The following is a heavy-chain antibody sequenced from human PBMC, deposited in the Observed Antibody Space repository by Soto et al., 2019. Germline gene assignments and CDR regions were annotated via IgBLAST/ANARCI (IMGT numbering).Heavy chain of an antibody. CDR2: IFPYDSDT. D-gene: IGHD3-16*01. CDR3: ARRGKEYDRSFWFDP. J-gene: IGHJ5*02. V-gene: IGHV5-51*03. Sequence: GESLKISCKASGFSFTSYWIAWVRQMPGKGLEWMGVIFPYDSDTRYSPSFQGQVTISADKSISTAYLQWSSLKASGTAIYSCARRGKEYDRSFWFDPWGQGTQVTVSS. CDR1: GFSFTSYW.